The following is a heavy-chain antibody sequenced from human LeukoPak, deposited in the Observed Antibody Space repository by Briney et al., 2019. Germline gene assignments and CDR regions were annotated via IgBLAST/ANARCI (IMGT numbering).Heavy chain of an antibody. D-gene: IGHD3-22*01. Sequence: ASVKVSCKASGYTFTSYGISWVRQAPGQGLEWMGWISAYNGNTNYAQKLQGRVTMTTDTSTSTAYMELRSLRSDDTAVYYCARDHSDYYDSSGYPDYWGQGTLVTVSS. V-gene: IGHV1-18*01. CDR2: ISAYNGNT. J-gene: IGHJ4*02. CDR3: ARDHSDYYDSSGYPDY. CDR1: GYTFTSYG.